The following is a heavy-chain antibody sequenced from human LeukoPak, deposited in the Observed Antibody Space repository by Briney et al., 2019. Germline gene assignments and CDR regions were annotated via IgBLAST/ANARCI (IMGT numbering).Heavy chain of an antibody. CDR3: VRRSSISWFDP. D-gene: IGHD6-6*01. CDR1: GFTFSSYW. Sequence: GGSLRLSCAASGFTFSSYWMHWVRQVPGKGLVWVSRINSDGSSTRYADSVKGRFTISRDNAKNTLYLQMNSLRGEDTAVYYCVRRSSISWFDPWGQGTLVTVSS. J-gene: IGHJ5*02. V-gene: IGHV3-74*01. CDR2: INSDGSST.